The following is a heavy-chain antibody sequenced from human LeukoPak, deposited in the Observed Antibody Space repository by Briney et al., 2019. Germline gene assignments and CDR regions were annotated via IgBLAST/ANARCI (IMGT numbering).Heavy chain of an antibody. CDR1: GGSISGYY. CDR3: ARPGGWSHHY. J-gene: IGHJ4*02. V-gene: IGHV4-59*01. CDR2: IYYSGST. D-gene: IGHD6-19*01. Sequence: SETLSLTCTVSGGSISGYYWSWIRQPPGKGLEWIGYIYYSGSTNYNPSLKSRVTISVDTSKNQFSLKLSSVTAADTAVYYCARPGGWSHHYWGQGTLVTVSS.